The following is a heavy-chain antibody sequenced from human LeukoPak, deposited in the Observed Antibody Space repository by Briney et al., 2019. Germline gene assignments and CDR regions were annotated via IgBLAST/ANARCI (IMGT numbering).Heavy chain of an antibody. CDR3: ARVGDDRYCSSTSCSFDY. Sequence: PSETLSLTCTVSGGSISSYYWSWIRQPPGKGLEWIGYIYYSGSTNYNPSLKSRVTISVDTSKNRFSLKLSSVTAADTAVYYCARVGDDRYCSSTSCSFDYWGQGTLVTVSS. D-gene: IGHD2-2*01. V-gene: IGHV4-59*01. CDR1: GGSISSYY. J-gene: IGHJ4*02. CDR2: IYYSGST.